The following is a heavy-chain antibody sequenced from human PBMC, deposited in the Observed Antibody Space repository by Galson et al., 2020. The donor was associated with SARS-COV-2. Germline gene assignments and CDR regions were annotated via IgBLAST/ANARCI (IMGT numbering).Heavy chain of an antibody. V-gene: IGHV3-7*01. CDR2: IRQDGLEN. CDR1: GFTFNNNW. D-gene: IGHD3-9*01. Sequence: GGSLRLSCAASGFTFNNNWMSWVRQAPGKGLQWVANIRQDGLENYYVDSVKGRFTISRDNARNSLFLQMNSLTVEDTAVYFCARLGTYYDSLTGYRNWSFDLWGRGTLLTVSS. CDR3: ARLGTYYDSLTGYRNWSFDL. J-gene: IGHJ2*01.